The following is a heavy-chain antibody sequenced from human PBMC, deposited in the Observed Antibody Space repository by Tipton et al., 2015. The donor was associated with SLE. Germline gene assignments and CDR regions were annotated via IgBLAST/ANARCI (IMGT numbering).Heavy chain of an antibody. D-gene: IGHD4-17*01. V-gene: IGHV4-31*03. CDR2: IYYSGST. CDR3: ARPMDYAGYFQH. CDR1: GGSISSGGYY. Sequence: TLSLTCTVSGGSISSGGYYWSWIRQHPGKGLEWIGYIYYSGSTYYNPSLKGRVTISVDTSKNQFSLKLSSVTAADTAVYYCARPMDYAGYFQHWGQGTLVTVSS. J-gene: IGHJ1*01.